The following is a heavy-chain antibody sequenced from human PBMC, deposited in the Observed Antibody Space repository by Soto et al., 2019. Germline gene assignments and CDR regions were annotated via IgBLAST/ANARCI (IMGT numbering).Heavy chain of an antibody. J-gene: IGHJ6*02. CDR1: GYTFTSYA. Sequence: ASGKVSCKASGYTFTSYAMHWVLQAPGQRLEWMGWINAGNGNTKYSQKFQGRVTITRDTSASTAYMELSSLRSEDTSVYYCARERTMVRWDGMDVWGQGTTVTVSS. CDR3: ARERTMVRWDGMDV. D-gene: IGHD3-10*01. V-gene: IGHV1-3*01. CDR2: INAGNGNT.